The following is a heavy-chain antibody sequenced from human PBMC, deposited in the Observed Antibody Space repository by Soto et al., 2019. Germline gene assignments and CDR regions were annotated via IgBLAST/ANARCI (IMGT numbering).Heavy chain of an antibody. Sequence: ASVKVSCKASGYTFTVYYMHWVRQAPGQGLEWMGWINPNSGGTNYAQKFQGWVTMTRDTSISTAYMELSRLRSDDTAVYYCARDSYSSGWYRGNYYYGMDVWGQETTVTVSS. CDR3: ARDSYSSGWYRGNYYYGMDV. D-gene: IGHD6-19*01. CDR1: GYTFTVYY. V-gene: IGHV1-2*04. CDR2: INPNSGGT. J-gene: IGHJ6*02.